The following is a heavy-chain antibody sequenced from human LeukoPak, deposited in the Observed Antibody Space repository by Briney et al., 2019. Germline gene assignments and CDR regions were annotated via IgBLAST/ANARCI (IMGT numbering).Heavy chain of an antibody. CDR1: GYSFTRHW. J-gene: IGHJ4*02. CDR2: IYAGDSDT. V-gene: IGHV5-51*01. Sequence: GESLKISCKGSGYSFTRHWIDWVRQMPGKGLEWMGIIYAGDSDTRYSPSFQGQVTISVDKSISTAYLQWNSLKASDTAIYYCASRIIEEDSPPDYWGQGSLVTVSS. D-gene: IGHD2-15*01. CDR3: ASRIIEEDSPPDY.